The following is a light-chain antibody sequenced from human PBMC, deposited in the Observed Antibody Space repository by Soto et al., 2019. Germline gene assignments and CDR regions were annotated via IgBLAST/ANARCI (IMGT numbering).Light chain of an antibody. J-gene: IGLJ3*02. CDR2: DVT. CDR3: TSYTTSNTWV. Sequence: QPVLTQPASVSGSPGQSITISCTGTSSDVGGYNYVSWYQQHPGKAPKLMIFDVTNRPSGVSNRFSGSKSGNSASLTISGLQTEDEADYYCTSYTTSNTWVFGGGTKLTVL. CDR1: SSDVGGYNY. V-gene: IGLV2-14*03.